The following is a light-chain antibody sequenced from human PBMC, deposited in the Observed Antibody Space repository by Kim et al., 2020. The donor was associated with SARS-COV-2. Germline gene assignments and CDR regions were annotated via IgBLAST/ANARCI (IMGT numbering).Light chain of an antibody. Sequence: SVDPGQTARITYGGNRIGSKGVRWYQGKPGQAPVLVIYRDNSRPSGIPERFSGSNSGNTATLTISSAQAGDEADYFCQVWDSTTVVFGGGTQLTVL. CDR3: QVWDSTTVV. J-gene: IGLJ2*01. CDR2: RDN. CDR1: RIGSKG. V-gene: IGLV3-9*01.